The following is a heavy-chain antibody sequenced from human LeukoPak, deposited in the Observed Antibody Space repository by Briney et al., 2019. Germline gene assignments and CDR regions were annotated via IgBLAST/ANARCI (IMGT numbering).Heavy chain of an antibody. CDR3: ARGRWLQLHPFDY. D-gene: IGHD5-24*01. J-gene: IGHJ4*02. Sequence: PSETLSLTCTVSGGSISSYYWSWIRQPPGKGLEWIGYIYTSGSTNYNPSLKSRVTISVDTSKNQFSLKLSSVTAADTAVYYCARGRWLQLHPFDYWGQGTPVTVSS. CDR1: GGSISSYY. CDR2: IYTSGST. V-gene: IGHV4-4*09.